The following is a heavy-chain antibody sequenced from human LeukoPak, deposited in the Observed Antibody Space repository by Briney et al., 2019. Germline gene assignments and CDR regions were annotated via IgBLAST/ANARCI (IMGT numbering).Heavy chain of an antibody. CDR1: GFTFSSFV. D-gene: IGHD6-13*01. V-gene: IGHV3-33*01. Sequence: GESLRLSGAASGFTFSSFVMHWVRQAPGKGLEWVAVIWYDASNKYYADSVKGRFTISRDNSKNTLFLQMNSLRDDDTAVYYCVRGVGVSRFNYFDPWGQGTLVIVSS. CDR2: IWYDASNK. J-gene: IGHJ5*02. CDR3: VRGVGVSRFNYFDP.